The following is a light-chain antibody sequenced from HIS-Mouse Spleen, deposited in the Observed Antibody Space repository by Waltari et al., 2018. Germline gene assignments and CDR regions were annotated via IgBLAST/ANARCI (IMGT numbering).Light chain of an antibody. CDR3: YSTDSSGNHRV. J-gene: IGLJ2*01. V-gene: IGLV3-10*01. CDR1: ALPKKY. Sequence: SYELTQPPSLSWSPGQTARTTCPGDALPKKYAYWYQQKSGQAPVLVIYEDSKRPSGIPERFSGSSSGTMATLTISGAQVEDEADYYCYSTDSSGNHRVFGGGTKLTVL. CDR2: EDS.